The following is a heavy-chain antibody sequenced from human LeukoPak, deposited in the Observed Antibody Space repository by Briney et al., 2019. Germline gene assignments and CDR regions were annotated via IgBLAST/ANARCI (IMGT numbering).Heavy chain of an antibody. CDR2: IKSKIDGGTT. D-gene: IGHD7-27*01. CDR1: GFTFNNAW. CDR3: TTGDWGPY. V-gene: IGHV3-15*07. Sequence: GGSLRLSCAASGFTFNNAWMNWVRQAPGKGLEWVGRIKSKIDGGTTDFGAPVKGRFGISRDDSENTMYLHMNSLRTEDTAVYYCTTGDWGPYWGQGTLVTVSS. J-gene: IGHJ4*02.